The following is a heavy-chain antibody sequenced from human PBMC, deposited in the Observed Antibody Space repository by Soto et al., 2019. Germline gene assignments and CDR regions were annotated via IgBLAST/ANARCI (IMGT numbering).Heavy chain of an antibody. J-gene: IGHJ6*02. CDR2: ISWNSGYI. V-gene: IGHV3-9*01. D-gene: IGHD2-21*01. CDR3: AKDEINVVPRYGMDV. Sequence: SVRLSCAASGFTFGDYAMHWVRQAPGKGLEWVSGISWNSGYIYYADSVKGRFTISRDNAKNSLYLQMNSLRPEDTALYYCAKDEINVVPRYGMDVWGQGTTLTVSS. CDR1: GFTFGDYA.